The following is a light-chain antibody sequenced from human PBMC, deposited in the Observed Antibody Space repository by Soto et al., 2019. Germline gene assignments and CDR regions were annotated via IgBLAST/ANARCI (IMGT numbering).Light chain of an antibody. Sequence: EVVLTQSPGTLSLSPGERATLSYRASQSVSSSYLACYQQKPGQAPRLLIYGASSRATGMPDRFSGSGSGTDFSLTISRLEPEDFSVYYGPQYGSFPPLTPLGP. CDR3: PQYGSFPPLTP. V-gene: IGKV3-20*01. CDR2: GAS. J-gene: IGKJ3*01. CDR1: QSVSSSY.